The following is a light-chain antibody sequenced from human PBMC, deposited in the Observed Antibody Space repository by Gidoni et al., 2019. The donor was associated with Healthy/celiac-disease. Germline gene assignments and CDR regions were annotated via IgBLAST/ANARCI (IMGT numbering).Light chain of an antibody. V-gene: IGKV1-5*01. CDR3: QQYKGT. CDR2: DAS. Sequence: DIQMTQSPSTLSASVGDRVTITCRASQSISSWLARYQQKPGKAPKLLTYDASSLESGVPSRFSGSGSGTEFTLTISSLQPDDFATYYCQQYKGTFGQGTKVEIK. J-gene: IGKJ1*01. CDR1: QSISSW.